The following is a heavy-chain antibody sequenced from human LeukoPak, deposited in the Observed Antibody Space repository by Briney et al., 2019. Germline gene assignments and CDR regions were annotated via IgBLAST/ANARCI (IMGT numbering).Heavy chain of an antibody. CDR1: GFTFSSYG. CDR3: ARDYGDYPWDY. D-gene: IGHD4-17*01. J-gene: IGHJ4*02. V-gene: IGHV3-30*03. CDR2: ISYDGSNK. Sequence: GGSLRLSCAASGFTFSSYGMHWVRQAPGKGLEWVAVISYDGSNKYYADSVKGRFTISRDNSKNTLYLQMNSLRAEDTAVYYCARDYGDYPWDYWGQGTLVTVSS.